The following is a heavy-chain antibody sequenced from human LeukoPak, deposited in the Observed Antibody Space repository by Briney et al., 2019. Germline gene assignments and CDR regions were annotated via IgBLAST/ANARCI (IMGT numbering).Heavy chain of an antibody. V-gene: IGHV4-4*02. J-gene: IGHJ4*02. CDR3: SRENGAFSPFGY. D-gene: IGHD2-8*01. CDR2: VSLEGVR. CDR1: GGSITTTNW. Sequence: SETLSLTCGVSGGSITTTNWWSWVRPFPGQGLQWIGVVSLEGVRNYSPSLTSRFTMSLDRAKNLLSLNLNSVTAADTAVYYCSRENGAFSPFGYWGQGILVTV.